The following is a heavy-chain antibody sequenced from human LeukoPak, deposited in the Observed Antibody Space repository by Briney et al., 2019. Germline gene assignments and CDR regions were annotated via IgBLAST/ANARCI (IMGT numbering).Heavy chain of an antibody. CDR1: GGTFSSYA. CDR3: ARARIVATKRYFDY. D-gene: IGHD5-12*01. Sequence: EASVKVSCKASGGTFSSYAISWVRQAPGQGLEWMGWISAYNGNTNYAQKLQGRVTMTTDTSTSTAYMELRSLRSDDTAVYYCARARIVATKRYFDYWGQGTLVTVSS. V-gene: IGHV1-18*01. CDR2: ISAYNGNT. J-gene: IGHJ4*02.